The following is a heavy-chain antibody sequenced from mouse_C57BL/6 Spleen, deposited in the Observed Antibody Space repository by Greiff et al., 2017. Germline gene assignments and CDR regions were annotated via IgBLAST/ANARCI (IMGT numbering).Heavy chain of an antibody. CDR1: GFNIKDDY. CDR2: IDPENGDT. CDR3: TTLFTTVVASGVDY. D-gene: IGHD1-1*01. J-gene: IGHJ4*01. V-gene: IGHV14-4*01. Sequence: EVQLQQSGAELVRPGASVKLSCTASGFNIKDDYMHWVKQRPEQGLEWIGWIDPENGDTEYASKFQGKATITADTSSNTAYLQLSSLTSEDTAVYYCTTLFTTVVASGVDYWGQGTSVTVSS.